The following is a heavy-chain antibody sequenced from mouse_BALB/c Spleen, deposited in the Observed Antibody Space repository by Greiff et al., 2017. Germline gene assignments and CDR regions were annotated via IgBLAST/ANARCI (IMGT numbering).Heavy chain of an antibody. CDR2: ISSGGST. D-gene: IGHD1-1*01. J-gene: IGHJ1*01. Sequence: EVKLVESGGGLVQPGGSRKLSCAASGFTFSSYAMSWVRQTPEKRLEWVASISSGGSTYYPDSVKGRFTISRDNARNILYLQMSSLRSEDTAMYYCAGVYYYGSSYWYFDVWGAGTTVTVSS. CDR1: GFTFSSYA. CDR3: AGVYYYGSSYWYFDV. V-gene: IGHV5-6-5*01.